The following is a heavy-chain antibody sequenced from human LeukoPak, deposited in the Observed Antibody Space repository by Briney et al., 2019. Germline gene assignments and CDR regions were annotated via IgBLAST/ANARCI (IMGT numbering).Heavy chain of an antibody. Sequence: SETLSLTCAVYGGSFSPYYWSWIRQSPDKGLEWIGEINHSRSTNYNPSLKSRVTISVDTSKNQFSLKLSSVTAADTAVYYCARGGSYYPLDVWGKGTTVTVSS. CDR2: INHSRST. D-gene: IGHD1-26*01. CDR3: ARGGSYYPLDV. V-gene: IGHV4-34*01. J-gene: IGHJ6*04. CDR1: GGSFSPYY.